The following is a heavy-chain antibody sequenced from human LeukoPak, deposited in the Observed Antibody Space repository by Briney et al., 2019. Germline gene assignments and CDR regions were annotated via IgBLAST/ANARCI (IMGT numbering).Heavy chain of an antibody. J-gene: IGHJ4*02. D-gene: IGHD4-23*01. CDR1: GDSISSSSYS. CDR3: ARHVITVVTDFDN. V-gene: IGHV4-39*01. CDR2: ISYSGST. Sequence: SETLSLTCTVSGDSISSSSYSWGWIRQPPGKGLEWIGTISYSGSTYYNPSLKSRVTISVDTSKNQFSLMLRSVTAADAAVYYCARHVITVVTDFDNWGQGTLVTVSS.